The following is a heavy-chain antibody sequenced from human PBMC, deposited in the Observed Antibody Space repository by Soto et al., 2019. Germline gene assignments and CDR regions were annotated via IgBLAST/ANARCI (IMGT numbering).Heavy chain of an antibody. J-gene: IGHJ5*02. CDR2: INAGNGNT. Sequence: ASVKVSCKASGITFSTYAIHWVRQAPGQGLEWMGWINAGNGNTRYSQKFQGRVTLTRDTSASTTYMDLSSLRSEDTAIYYCARDLQLWSNWFDPWGQGTLVTVSS. D-gene: IGHD5-18*01. CDR1: GITFSTYA. CDR3: ARDLQLWSNWFDP. V-gene: IGHV1-3*01.